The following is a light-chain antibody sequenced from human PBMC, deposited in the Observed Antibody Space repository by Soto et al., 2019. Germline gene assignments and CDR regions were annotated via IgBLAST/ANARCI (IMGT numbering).Light chain of an antibody. CDR2: EVS. CDR1: SSDVGACNY. Sequence: QSALTQPPSASESPGQSVTISCTGTSSDVGACNYVSWFQQHPGKAPKLIIYEVSKRPSGVPDRFSGSKSGSTASLIVSGLQAEDEADYYCSSCAGRNNLVFGGGTKLTVL. J-gene: IGLJ2*01. V-gene: IGLV2-8*01. CDR3: SSCAGRNNLV.